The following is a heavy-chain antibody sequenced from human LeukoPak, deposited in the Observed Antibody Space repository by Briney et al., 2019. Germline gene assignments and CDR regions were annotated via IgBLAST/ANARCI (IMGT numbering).Heavy chain of an antibody. CDR1: GGSFSVYY. CDR2: INHSGST. V-gene: IGHV4-34*01. CDR3: ARGRVEYYDSSGYYNYYYYYYGMDV. D-gene: IGHD3-22*01. Sequence: SETLSLTCAVYGGSFSVYYWSWIRQPPGKGLEWIGEINHSGSTNYNPSLKSRVTISVDTSKNQFSLKLSSVTAADTAVYYCARGRVEYYDSSGYYNYYYYYYGMDVWGQGTTVTVSS. J-gene: IGHJ6*02.